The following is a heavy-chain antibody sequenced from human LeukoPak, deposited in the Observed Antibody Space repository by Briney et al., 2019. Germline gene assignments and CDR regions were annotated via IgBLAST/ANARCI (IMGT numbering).Heavy chain of an antibody. CDR2: IKRDIDGGTT. CDR3: TTDLPRSTSCSHDY. V-gene: IGHV3-15*01. D-gene: IGHD2/OR15-2a*01. Sequence: GGSLRLSCAGSGFTFSNSWMLWVRQAPGRGLEWVARIKRDIDGGTTDYAAPVKGRFAITRDDSENTLYLQMNSLKTEDTAVYCCTTDLPRSTSCSHDYWGQGTQVTVSS. J-gene: IGHJ4*02. CDR1: GFTFSNSW.